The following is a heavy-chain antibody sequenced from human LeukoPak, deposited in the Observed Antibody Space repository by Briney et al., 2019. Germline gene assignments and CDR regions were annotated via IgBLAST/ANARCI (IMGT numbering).Heavy chain of an antibody. CDR3: ARGVTTDALSYDYRGMDV. CDR1: GDSVSSITAA. Sequence: SQTLSLTCAISGDSVSSITAAWNWIRRSPSRGLEWLGRTYYRSKWYNDYGVSVKSRITINSDTSRNQCSLQLDSVTPEDTAVYYCARGVTTDALSYDYRGMDVWGQGTTVTVSS. D-gene: IGHD4-17*01. CDR2: TYYRSKWYN. J-gene: IGHJ6*02. V-gene: IGHV6-1*01.